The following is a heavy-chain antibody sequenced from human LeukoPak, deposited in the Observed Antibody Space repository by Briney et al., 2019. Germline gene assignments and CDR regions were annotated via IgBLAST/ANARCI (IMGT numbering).Heavy chain of an antibody. CDR3: ARLRIAAAGGSGWFDP. CDR2: IYYSGST. J-gene: IGHJ5*02. CDR1: GGSISSSSYY. D-gene: IGHD6-13*01. V-gene: IGHV4-39*01. Sequence: SGTLSLTCTVSGGSISSSSYYWGWIRQPPGKGLEWIGSIYYSGSTYYNPSLKSRVTISVDTSKNQFSLKLSSVTAADTAVYYCARLRIAAAGGSGWFDPWGQGTLVTVSS.